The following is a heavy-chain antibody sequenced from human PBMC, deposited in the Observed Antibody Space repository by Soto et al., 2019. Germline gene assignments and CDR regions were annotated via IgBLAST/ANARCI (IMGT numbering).Heavy chain of an antibody. CDR1: GFTFSYYA. D-gene: IGHD4-17*01. CDR2: ISGSGGST. CDR3: AKDAEGYMTTVTTFAY. J-gene: IGHJ4*02. V-gene: IGHV3-23*01. Sequence: EVQLLDSGGGLVQPGGSLRLSCAASGFTFSYYAMTWVRQAPGKGLEWVSSISGSGGSTYYADSVKGRFTISRDNTKNPLYLQMNSLSAEDTAVYYCAKDAEGYMTTVTTFAYLGQGTLVTVSS.